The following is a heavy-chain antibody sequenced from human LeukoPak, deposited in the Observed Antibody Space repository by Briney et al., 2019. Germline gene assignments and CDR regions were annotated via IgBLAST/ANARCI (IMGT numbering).Heavy chain of an antibody. CDR1: GVSFSGYY. V-gene: IGHV4-34*01. Sequence: PSETPSLTCAVYGVSFSGYYCSWIRHPPRKGLESIGEINHSGSTNYNPSLKSRVTISVDTSKNQFSLKLSSVTAADTAVYYCARAWGYSSSSANFDHWGQGTLVTVSS. CDR2: INHSGST. CDR3: ARAWGYSSSSANFDH. D-gene: IGHD6-6*01. J-gene: IGHJ5*02.